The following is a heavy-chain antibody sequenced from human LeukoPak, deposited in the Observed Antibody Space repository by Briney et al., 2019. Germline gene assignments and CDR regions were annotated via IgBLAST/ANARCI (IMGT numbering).Heavy chain of an antibody. Sequence: HPGGSLRLSCAASGFTFGSYGMHWVRQAPGKGLEWVAFIRYDGSNKYYADSVKGRFTISRDNSKNTLYLQMNSLRAEDTAVYYCAREHFRTYYYGSGLQRNDAFDIWGQGTMVTVSS. CDR2: IRYDGSNK. V-gene: IGHV3-30*02. J-gene: IGHJ3*02. CDR3: AREHFRTYYYGSGLQRNDAFDI. D-gene: IGHD3-10*01. CDR1: GFTFGSYG.